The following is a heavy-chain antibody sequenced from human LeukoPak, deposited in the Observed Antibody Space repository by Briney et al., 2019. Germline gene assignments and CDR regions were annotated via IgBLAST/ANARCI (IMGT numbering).Heavy chain of an antibody. CDR1: GFTFSSYG. J-gene: IGHJ4*02. V-gene: IGHV3-33*01. CDR3: AREAVFDY. CDR2: IWYDGSNK. Sequence: GGSLRLSCAASGFTFSSYGMHWVRQAPGKGLEWVALIWYDGSNKYYADSVKGRFTISRDNSKNTLYLQMNSLRAEDTAVYYCAREAVFDYWGQGTLVTVSS.